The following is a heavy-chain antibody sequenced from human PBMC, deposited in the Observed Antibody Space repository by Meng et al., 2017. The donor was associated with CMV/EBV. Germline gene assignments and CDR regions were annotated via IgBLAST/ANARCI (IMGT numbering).Heavy chain of an antibody. V-gene: IGHV3-15*01. CDR1: GFTFSNAW. Sequence: GESLKISCAASGFTFSNAWMSWVRQAPGKGLEWVGRIKSKTDGGKTDYAAPVKGRFTISRDDSKNTLYLQMNSLKTEDTAVYYCTTDQPFWSGYMYYFDYWGQGTLVTVSS. D-gene: IGHD3-3*02. J-gene: IGHJ4*02. CDR2: IKSKTDGGKT. CDR3: TTDQPFWSGYMYYFDY.